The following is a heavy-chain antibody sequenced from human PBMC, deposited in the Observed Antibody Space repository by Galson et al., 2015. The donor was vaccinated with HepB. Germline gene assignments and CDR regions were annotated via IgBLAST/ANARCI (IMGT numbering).Heavy chain of an antibody. V-gene: IGHV3-30-3*01. CDR3: AREGGYDPWYFDY. J-gene: IGHJ4*02. D-gene: IGHD2-2*01. Sequence: SLRLSCAASGFTFSSYAMHWVRQAPGKGLEWVAVISYDGSNKYYADSVKGRFTISRDNSKNTLYLQMNSLRAEDTAVYYCAREGGYDPWYFDYWGQGTLVTVSS. CDR2: ISYDGSNK. CDR1: GFTFSSYA.